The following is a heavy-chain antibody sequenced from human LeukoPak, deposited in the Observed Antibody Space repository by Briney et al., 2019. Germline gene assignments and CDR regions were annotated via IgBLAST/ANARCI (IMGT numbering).Heavy chain of an antibody. CDR2: IHSGGRA. J-gene: IGHJ6*04. CDR1: GFTVSSKY. D-gene: IGHD3-10*01. Sequence: GGALRLSCAASGFTVSSKYMSSVRQAPGKGLGWVSVIHSGGRAYYADSVKGRFTTSRDNSKNTLDLQMDSLSVEDTAVYYCVGVETITMIRGASGDVWGKGTTVTVSS. CDR3: VGVETITMIRGASGDV. V-gene: IGHV3-66*02.